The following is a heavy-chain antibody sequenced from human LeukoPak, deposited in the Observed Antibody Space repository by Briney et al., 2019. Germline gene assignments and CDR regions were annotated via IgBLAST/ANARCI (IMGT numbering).Heavy chain of an antibody. CDR1: GFTVSSNY. CDR2: IYTGGNT. CDR3: ASPSSGQSFDI. V-gene: IGHV3-53*01. D-gene: IGHD6-19*01. J-gene: IGHJ3*02. Sequence: PGGSLRLSCAASGFTVSSNYMNWVRQAPGKGLEWVSVIYTGGNTYYADSVKGRFTISRDNSKYTLYLQMHSLRAEDTAVYYCASPSSGQSFDIWGQGTMVTVSS.